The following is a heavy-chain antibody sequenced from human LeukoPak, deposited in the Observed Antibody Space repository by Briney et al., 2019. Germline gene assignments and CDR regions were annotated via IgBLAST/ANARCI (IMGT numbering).Heavy chain of an antibody. CDR1: GFPFSSYE. CDR2: ISSSTI. J-gene: IGHJ3*02. D-gene: IGHD3-22*01. CDR3: ARDHQRRLYDSQARDTFDI. Sequence: GGSLRLSCAASGFPFSSYEMNWVRQAPGKGLEWVSYISSSTIYYADSVKGRFTISRDNAKLYLQMNSLRAEDTAVYYCARDHQRRLYDSQARDTFDIWGQGTMVTVSS. V-gene: IGHV3-48*03.